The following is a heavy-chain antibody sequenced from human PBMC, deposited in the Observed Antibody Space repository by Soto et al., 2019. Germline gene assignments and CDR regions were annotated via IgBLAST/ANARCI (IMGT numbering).Heavy chain of an antibody. V-gene: IGHV4-59*08. J-gene: IGHJ5*02. D-gene: IGHD5-12*01. Sequence: SETLSLTCTVSGGSISSYYWSWIRQPPGKGLEWIGYIYYSGSTNYNPSLKSRVTISVDTSKNQFSLKLSSVTAADTAVYYCAALYSGQKWWFDPWGQGTLVTAPQ. CDR2: IYYSGST. CDR3: AALYSGQKWWFDP. CDR1: GGSISSYY.